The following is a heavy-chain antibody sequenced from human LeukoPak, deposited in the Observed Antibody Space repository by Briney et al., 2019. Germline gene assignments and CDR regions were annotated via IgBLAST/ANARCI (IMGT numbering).Heavy chain of an antibody. J-gene: IGHJ4*02. CDR2: ISYDGINK. CDR3: AKDHVTSSSWFPDY. D-gene: IGHD6-13*01. V-gene: IGHV3-30*18. Sequence: GGSLRLSCAASGFTFSSYGMHWVRQAPGKGLEWVAVISYDGINKYYTDSVKGRFTISRDNSKNMLYLQMSSLRAEGTAVYYCAKDHVTSSSWFPDYWGQGTLVTVSS. CDR1: GFTFSSYG.